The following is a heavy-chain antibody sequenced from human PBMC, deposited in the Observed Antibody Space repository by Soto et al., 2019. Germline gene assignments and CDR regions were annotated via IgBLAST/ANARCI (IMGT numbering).Heavy chain of an antibody. CDR2: IITIFGTA. CDR3: ARSHGGSVSLPYYYYYGMDV. J-gene: IGHJ6*02. Sequence: QVQLVQSGAEVKKPGSSVNVSCKASGGTFSSYAISWVRQAPGQGLEWMGGIITIFGTANYAQKFQGRVTITADESTSTAYMELSSLRSEDTAVNYCARSHGGSVSLPYYYYYGMDVWGQGTTVTVSS. V-gene: IGHV1-69*01. D-gene: IGHD3-16*01. CDR1: GGTFSSYA.